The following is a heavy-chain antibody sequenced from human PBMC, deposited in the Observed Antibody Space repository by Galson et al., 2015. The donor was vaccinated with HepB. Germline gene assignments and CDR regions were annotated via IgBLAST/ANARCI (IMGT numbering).Heavy chain of an antibody. CDR2: ISNDGRNN. Sequence: SLRLSCAASGLTFNTYAMHWVRQAPGKGLEWVAVISNDGRNNNYGDSVKGRFSISRDNSKNTLYLQMNSLRIDDTAVYYCAKVHLAYYYYYGMDVWGQGTTVIVSS. V-gene: IGHV3-30*04. CDR1: GLTFNTYA. J-gene: IGHJ6*02. CDR3: AKVHLAYYYYYGMDV.